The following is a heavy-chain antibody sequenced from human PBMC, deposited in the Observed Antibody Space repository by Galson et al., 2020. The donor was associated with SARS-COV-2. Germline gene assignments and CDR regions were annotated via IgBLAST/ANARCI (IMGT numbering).Heavy chain of an antibody. J-gene: IGHJ6*02. D-gene: IGHD3-3*01. Sequence: KIGESLTLYCAASGSTFSSYSINWVRQPPRHGLDWVSSISSNTSYIYYADSVKCRFTISRDNAKNSLYLQMNSLRAEDTAVYYCARHFLEWLLSPPLGMDVWGQGTTVTVSS. V-gene: IGHV3-21*01. CDR3: ARHFLEWLLSPPLGMDV. CDR2: ISSNTSYI. CDR1: GSTFSSYS.